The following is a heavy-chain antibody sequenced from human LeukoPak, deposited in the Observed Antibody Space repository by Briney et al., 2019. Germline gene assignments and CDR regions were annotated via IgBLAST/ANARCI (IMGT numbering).Heavy chain of an antibody. CDR1: GFTFSSYA. J-gene: IGHJ6*03. D-gene: IGHD3-10*01. Sequence: GGSLRLSCAASGFTFSSYAMSWVRQAPGKGLEWVSAISGSGGSTYYADSVKGRFTISRDNSKNTLYLQMNSLRAEDTAVYYCARDRGGVRGVTNYYYYMDVWGKGTTVTISS. V-gene: IGHV3-23*01. CDR2: ISGSGGST. CDR3: ARDRGGVRGVTNYYYYMDV.